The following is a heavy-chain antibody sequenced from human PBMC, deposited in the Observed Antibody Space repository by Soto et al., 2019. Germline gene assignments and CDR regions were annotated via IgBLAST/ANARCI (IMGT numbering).Heavy chain of an antibody. V-gene: IGHV4-31*03. J-gene: IGHJ4*02. D-gene: IGHD3-22*01. CDR1: GGSISSGGYY. Sequence: SETLSLTCTVSGGSISSGGYYWSWIRQHPGKGLEWIGYIYYSGSTCYNPSLKSRVTISVDTSKNQFSLKLSSVTAADTAVYYCARDNYYDSSGYDYWGQGTLVTVSS. CDR2: IYYSGST. CDR3: ARDNYYDSSGYDY.